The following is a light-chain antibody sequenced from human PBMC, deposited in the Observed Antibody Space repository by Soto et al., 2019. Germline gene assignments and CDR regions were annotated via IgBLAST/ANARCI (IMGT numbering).Light chain of an antibody. CDR2: GAS. V-gene: IGKV3-20*01. CDR3: QQYGSSPYT. Sequence: EILLTQSPGTLSLSPGERATLSCRASQSVRNSYLAWYQQKSGQAPRLLIYGASGRATGIPDRFSGGGSGTDFTLTISRLEPEDFAVYYCQQYGSSPYTFGQGTKLEI. J-gene: IGKJ2*01. CDR1: QSVRNSY.